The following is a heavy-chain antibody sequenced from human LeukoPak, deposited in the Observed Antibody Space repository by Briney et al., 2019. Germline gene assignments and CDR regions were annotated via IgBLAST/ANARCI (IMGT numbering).Heavy chain of an antibody. D-gene: IGHD1-1*01. CDR3: AKVRSGSANWALRIFDN. V-gene: IGHV3-11*01. CDR2: IGSSGSTI. Sequence: GGSLRLSCAASGFTFSDYYMSWIRQAPGKGLEWVSYIGSSGSTIYYADSVKGRFTISRDNSNNMLYVQMNSLRAEDTAVYYCAKVRSGSANWALRIFDNWGQGTLVTVSS. J-gene: IGHJ4*02. CDR1: GFTFSDYY.